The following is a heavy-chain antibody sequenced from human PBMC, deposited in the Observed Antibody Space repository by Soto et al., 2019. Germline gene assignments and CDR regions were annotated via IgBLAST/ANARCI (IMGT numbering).Heavy chain of an antibody. J-gene: IGHJ4*02. CDR1: GYTFSSYA. Sequence: ASVKVSCKASGYTFSSYAMHWVRQAPGQRLEWKGWINAGNGNTKYSQKFQGRVTITRDTSASTAYMELSSLRSEDTAVDYCARSSGYYSLEYWGQGTLVTVSS. CDR2: INAGNGNT. V-gene: IGHV1-3*01. D-gene: IGHD3-22*01. CDR3: ARSSGYYSLEY.